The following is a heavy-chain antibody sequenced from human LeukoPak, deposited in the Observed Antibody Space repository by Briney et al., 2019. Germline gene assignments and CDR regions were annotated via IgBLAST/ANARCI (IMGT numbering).Heavy chain of an antibody. Sequence: SETLSLTCTVSGYSISSGYYWGWIRQPPGKGLEWIGSIYHSGSTYYNPSLKSRVTISVDTSKNQFSLKLSSVTAADTAVYYCASTDRITIFAVVSDWGQGTLVTVSS. CDR1: GYSISSGYY. CDR3: ASTDRITIFAVVSD. CDR2: IYHSGST. D-gene: IGHD3-3*01. J-gene: IGHJ4*02. V-gene: IGHV4-38-2*02.